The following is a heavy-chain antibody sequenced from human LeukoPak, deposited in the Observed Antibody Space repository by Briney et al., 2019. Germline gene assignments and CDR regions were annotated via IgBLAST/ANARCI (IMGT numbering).Heavy chain of an antibody. CDR2: ISSSGSTI. CDR3: ARGTVTTDY. Sequence: GGSLRLSCAASGFTFSSYEMNWVRQAPGKGLEWVSYISSSGSTIYYADSVRGRFTISRDNAKNSLYLQMNSLRAEDTAVYYCARGTVTTDYWGQGALVAVSS. CDR1: GFTFSSYE. D-gene: IGHD4-17*01. J-gene: IGHJ4*02. V-gene: IGHV3-48*03.